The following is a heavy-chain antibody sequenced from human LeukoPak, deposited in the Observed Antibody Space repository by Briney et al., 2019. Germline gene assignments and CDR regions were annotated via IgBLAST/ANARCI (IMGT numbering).Heavy chain of an antibody. CDR3: ARQTGSGLFILP. CDR1: GGSISSYY. CDR2: IYYSGST. Sequence: SETLSLTCAVSGGSISSYYWSWIRQPPGKGLEWIGYIYYSGSTNYNPSLKSQVSISIDTSKNQFSLRLTSVTAADTAVYYCARQTGSGLFILPGGQGTLVTVSS. V-gene: IGHV4-59*08. J-gene: IGHJ4*02. D-gene: IGHD3/OR15-3a*01.